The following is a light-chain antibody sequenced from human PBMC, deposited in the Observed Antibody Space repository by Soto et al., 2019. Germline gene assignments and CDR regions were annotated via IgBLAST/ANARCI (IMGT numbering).Light chain of an antibody. CDR1: QSISTW. Sequence: DIQMTQSPSTLSASVGDRVTITCRASQSISTWLAWYQQKPGKAPKLLIYDASTLESGVPSRFSGSRSGTEFTLTISSLEPDDFATSYCQEYNSYSYTFGQGTKLEI. V-gene: IGKV1-5*01. J-gene: IGKJ2*01. CDR3: QEYNSYSYT. CDR2: DAS.